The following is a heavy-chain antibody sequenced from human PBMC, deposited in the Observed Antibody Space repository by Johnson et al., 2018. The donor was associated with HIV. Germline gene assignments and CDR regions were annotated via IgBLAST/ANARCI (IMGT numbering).Heavy chain of an antibody. Sequence: QVQLVESGGGLVKPGGSLRLSCAASGFRFSDYFVSWIRQAPGKGLEWVSGINWNGGRIGYADSVKGRFTISRDNAKNTLYLQMNSLRAEDTAVYYCASCSKQWLVRPKAFDIWGQGTMVTVSS. J-gene: IGHJ3*02. D-gene: IGHD6-19*01. V-gene: IGHV3-11*04. CDR1: GFRFSDYF. CDR3: ASCSKQWLVRPKAFDI. CDR2: INWNGGRI.